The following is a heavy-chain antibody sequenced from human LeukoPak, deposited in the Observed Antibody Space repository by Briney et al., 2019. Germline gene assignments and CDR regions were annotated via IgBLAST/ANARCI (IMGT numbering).Heavy chain of an antibody. CDR3: ARHNEQSPQRQLDY. D-gene: IGHD5-24*01. CDR1: GASISSYY. Sequence: SETLSLTCTVSGASISSYYWGWIRQPPGKGLEWIGYILNTGSANYNPSLKSRVTISIDTSKNQFSLKLSSVTAAATAVYYCARHNEQSPQRQLDYWGQGTLVTVSS. CDR2: ILNTGSA. V-gene: IGHV4-59*08. J-gene: IGHJ4*02.